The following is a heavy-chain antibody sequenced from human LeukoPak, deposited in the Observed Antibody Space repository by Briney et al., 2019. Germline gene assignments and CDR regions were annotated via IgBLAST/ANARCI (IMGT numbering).Heavy chain of an antibody. CDR1: GFTFSGYG. V-gene: IGHV3-7*05. CDR3: AREGGWPPNFDAFDI. Sequence: GGSLRLSCEASGFTFSGYGMTWIRQAPGKGPQWVATVKQDGGETYYVDSVKGRFTISRDNAKNSLYLEMTNLRGDDTAVYFCAREGGWPPNFDAFDIWGQGTMVTVSS. CDR2: VKQDGGET. D-gene: IGHD1-1*01. J-gene: IGHJ3*02.